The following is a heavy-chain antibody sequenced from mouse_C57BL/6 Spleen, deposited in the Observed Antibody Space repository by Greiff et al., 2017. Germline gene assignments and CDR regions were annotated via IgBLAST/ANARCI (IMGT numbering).Heavy chain of an antibody. J-gene: IGHJ4*01. V-gene: IGHV1-66*01. D-gene: IGHD1-1*01. CDR1: GYSFTCYY. Sequence: QVQLQQSGPELVKPGASVKISCKASGYSFTCYYIHWVKQRPGQGLEWIGWIYPGSGNTKYNEKFKGKATLTADTSSSTAYVQLSSLTSEDSAVYNCAKFITTVVESSYAMNYWGQGDAVAVSS. CDR2: IYPGSGNT. CDR3: AKFITTVVESSYAMNY.